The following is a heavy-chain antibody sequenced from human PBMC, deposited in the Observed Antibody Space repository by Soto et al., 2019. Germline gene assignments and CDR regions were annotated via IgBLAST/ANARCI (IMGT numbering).Heavy chain of an antibody. J-gene: IGHJ4*02. Sequence: EVQLLESGGGLVQPGGSLRLSCAASGFTFSSYAMSWVRQAPGKGLEWVSAISGSGGSTYYADSVKGRFTISRDNSKNTLYLQMNSLRAEDTAVYYCAKEVRWAAATPYYFDYWGQGTLVTVSS. CDR1: GFTFSSYA. D-gene: IGHD2-2*01. V-gene: IGHV3-23*01. CDR2: ISGSGGST. CDR3: AKEVRWAAATPYYFDY.